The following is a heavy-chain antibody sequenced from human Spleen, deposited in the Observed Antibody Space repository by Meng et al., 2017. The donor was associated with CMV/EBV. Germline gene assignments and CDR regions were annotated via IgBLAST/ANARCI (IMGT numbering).Heavy chain of an antibody. D-gene: IGHD2-2*01. V-gene: IGHV3-74*01. CDR1: GFTFNTYS. J-gene: IGHJ5*02. CDR3: ARGIVVVPAAP. CDR2: INSDGSST. Sequence: GESLKISCAASGFTFNTYSMNWVRQAPGKGLVWVSRINSDGSSTSYADSVKGRFTISRDNAKNTLYLQMNSLRAEDTAVYYCARGIVVVPAAPWGQGTLVTVSS.